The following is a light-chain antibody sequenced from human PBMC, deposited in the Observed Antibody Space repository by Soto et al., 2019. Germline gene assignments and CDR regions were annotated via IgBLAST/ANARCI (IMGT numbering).Light chain of an antibody. CDR2: VAS. CDR3: QQYNNWPGT. V-gene: IGKV3-15*01. Sequence: EIVMTQSPATLSVSPGERATLSCRASQSVSSNLAWYQQKPGQAPRLLIYVASTRATGIPARFSGSGSGTEFTLTISSLQSEDFAVYYCQQYNNWPGTFGQGTQVEIK. J-gene: IGKJ1*01. CDR1: QSVSSN.